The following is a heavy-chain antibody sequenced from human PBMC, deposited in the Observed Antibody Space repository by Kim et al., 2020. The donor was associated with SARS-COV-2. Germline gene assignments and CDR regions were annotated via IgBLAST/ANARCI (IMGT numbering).Heavy chain of an antibody. J-gene: IGHJ4*02. V-gene: IGHV4-39*07. CDR3: ARDGGGLYYSDY. D-gene: IGHD2-15*01. Sequence: YHNPALKSRVNISIGTSKNQFSLKLSSVTAADTALYYCARDGGGLYYSDYWGQGTLVTVSS.